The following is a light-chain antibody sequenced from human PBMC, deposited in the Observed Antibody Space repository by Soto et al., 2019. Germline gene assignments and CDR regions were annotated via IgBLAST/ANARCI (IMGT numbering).Light chain of an antibody. V-gene: IGLV2-23*01. Sequence: QSALTQPASVSGSPGQSITISCTGTSSDVGSYNLVSWYQQHPGKAPKLMIYEGSKRPSGVSNRFSGSKSGNTASLTISGLQAEDEADDYCCSYAGTKVYVFGTGTKLTVL. CDR2: EGS. CDR3: CSYAGTKVYV. CDR1: SSDVGSYNL. J-gene: IGLJ1*01.